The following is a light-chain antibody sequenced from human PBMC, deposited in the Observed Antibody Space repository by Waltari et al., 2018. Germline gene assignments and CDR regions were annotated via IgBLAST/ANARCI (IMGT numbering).Light chain of an antibody. J-gene: IGLJ2*01. CDR1: SSDVGCSKI. V-gene: IGLV2-23*02. CDR3: CSYAGVNTFL. CDR2: EVN. Sequence: QSALPQPPSVSGSPGQSTTTSSTATSSDVGCSKIVSWYQQHPGTAPILIISEVNKRPLGFSSRSSGSKSGNTASLTISGLQPEDEAEYYCCSYAGVNTFLFGGGTKVTVL.